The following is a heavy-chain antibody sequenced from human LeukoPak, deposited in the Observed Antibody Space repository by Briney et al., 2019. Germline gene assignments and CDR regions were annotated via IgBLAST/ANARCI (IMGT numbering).Heavy chain of an antibody. CDR3: VREYCHGCRCSPNDPFDT. V-gene: IGHV6-1*01. D-gene: IGHD1-1*01. Sequence: SQTLSLTCALSGDIFSSKITGWDWLRQSPSRGLEWLARTYYRSNLYNDDALSVRTRVSINPHTSQNQVSLQLNSVTPEDTAVYYCVREYCHGCRCSPNDPFDTWGQGTLVTVSS. J-gene: IGHJ5*02. CDR2: TYYRSNLYN. CDR1: GDIFSSKITG.